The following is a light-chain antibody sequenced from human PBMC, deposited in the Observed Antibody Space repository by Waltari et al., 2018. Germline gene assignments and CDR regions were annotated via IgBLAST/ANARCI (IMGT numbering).Light chain of an antibody. CDR1: QRLTKNY. J-gene: IGKJ2*01. Sequence: RASQRLTKNYLAWYQKKPGQAPRLLIYGASSRAAGIPDRFSGSGSGTDFTLTISRLEPEDFAVYYCQQYGSSVLYTFGQGTKLEIK. CDR2: GAS. CDR3: QQYGSSVLYT. V-gene: IGKV3-20*01.